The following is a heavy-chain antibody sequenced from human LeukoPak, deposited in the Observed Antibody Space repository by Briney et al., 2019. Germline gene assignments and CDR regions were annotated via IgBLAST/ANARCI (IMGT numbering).Heavy chain of an antibody. D-gene: IGHD6-19*01. CDR2: MNPNSGNT. Sequence: GASVKVSCKASGYTFTSYDINWVRQAPGQGLEWMGWMNPNSGNTGYAQKFQGKVTMTRNTSISTAYMELSSLRSADTAVYYCARVGELAVAGPTAEYFQHWGQGTLVTVSS. CDR3: ARVGELAVAGPTAEYFQH. J-gene: IGHJ1*01. V-gene: IGHV1-8*01. CDR1: GYTFTSYD.